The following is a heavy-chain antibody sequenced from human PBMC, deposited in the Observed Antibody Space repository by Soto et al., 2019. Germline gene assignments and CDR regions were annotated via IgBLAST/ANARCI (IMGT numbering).Heavy chain of an antibody. V-gene: IGHV1-69*01. D-gene: IGHD3-3*01. CDR3: ARDDFWSGYSYYYYGMDV. Sequence: QVQLVQSGAEVKKPGSSVKVSCTASGGTFSSYAISWVRQAPGQGLEWMGGIIPIFGTANYAQKFQGRVTITADESTSTAYMELSSLRSEDTAVYYCARDDFWSGYSYYYYGMDVWGQGTTVTVSS. CDR1: GGTFSSYA. J-gene: IGHJ6*02. CDR2: IIPIFGTA.